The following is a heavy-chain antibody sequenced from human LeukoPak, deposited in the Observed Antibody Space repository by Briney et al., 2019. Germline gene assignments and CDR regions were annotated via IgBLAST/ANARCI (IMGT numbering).Heavy chain of an antibody. CDR3: AVRRGTLPYYFDF. D-gene: IGHD1-14*01. CDR2: ISTYNGNT. CDR1: GYSFTSYG. Sequence: ASVKVSCKASGYSFTSYGLSWLRQAPGRGPEYMGWISTYNGNTNYAQKLQGRVSMTTDTSTTTAYVELRGLTSDDTAVYYCAVRRGTLPYYFDFWGQGTPVTVSS. V-gene: IGHV1-18*01. J-gene: IGHJ4*02.